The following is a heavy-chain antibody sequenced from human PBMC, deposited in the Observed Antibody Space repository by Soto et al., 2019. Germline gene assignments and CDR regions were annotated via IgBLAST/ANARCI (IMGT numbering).Heavy chain of an antibody. CDR3: ANWHLQEHAYDV. CDR2: FYDLDGT. CDR1: GLTVSGKKY. Sequence: DVQLVESGGGLIQPGGSLRLSCAVSGLTVSGKKYVAWVRQAPGKGLEWVSGFYDLDGTYYADSLKGRFTTSGDSSRTNVYLQMNDLRPEDPAVYYCANWHLQEHAYDVWGQGTTVTVSS. D-gene: IGHD4-4*01. J-gene: IGHJ3*01. V-gene: IGHV3-53*01.